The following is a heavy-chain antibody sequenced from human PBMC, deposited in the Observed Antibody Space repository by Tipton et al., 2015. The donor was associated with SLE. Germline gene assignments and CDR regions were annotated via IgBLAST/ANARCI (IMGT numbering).Heavy chain of an antibody. V-gene: IGHV4-34*01. CDR1: GGSFSGYY. J-gene: IGHJ4*02. D-gene: IGHD2-21*01. CDR3: ARGHISRWSRFDY. Sequence: TLSLTCAVYGGSFSGYYWSWIRQPPGKGVEWIGEINHSGSTNYNPSLKSRVTISVDTSKNQFSLKLSSVTAADTAVYYCARGHISRWSRFDYWGQGTLVTVSS. CDR2: INHSGST.